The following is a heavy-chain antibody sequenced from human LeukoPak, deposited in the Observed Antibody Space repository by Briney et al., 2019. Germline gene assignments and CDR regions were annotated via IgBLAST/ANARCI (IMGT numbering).Heavy chain of an antibody. J-gene: IGHJ5*02. CDR1: GYTFTGYY. CDR3: AREGLVVPAAIGWFDP. V-gene: IGHV1-2*02. D-gene: IGHD2-2*01. CDR2: INPNSGGT. Sequence: ASVTVSCKASGYTFTGYYMHWVRQAPGQGLEWMGWINPNSGGTNYAQKFQGRVTMTRDTSISTAYMELSRLRSDDTAVYYCAREGLVVPAAIGWFDPWGQGTLVTVSS.